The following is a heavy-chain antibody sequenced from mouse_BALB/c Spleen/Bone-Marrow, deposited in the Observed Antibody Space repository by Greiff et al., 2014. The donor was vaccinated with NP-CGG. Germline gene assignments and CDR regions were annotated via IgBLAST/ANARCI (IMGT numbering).Heavy chain of an antibody. CDR3: ARGDWDEAMDY. J-gene: IGHJ4*01. CDR2: INSGGSYT. Sequence: EVQLVESGGGLVKPGGSLKLSCAASGFTFSSYAMSWVRQTPEKRLEWVATINSGGSYTYYPDSVKGRFTISRDNAKNTLYLQMSSLRSEDTAMYYCARGDWDEAMDYWGQGTSVTGST. D-gene: IGHD4-1*01. V-gene: IGHV5-9-3*01. CDR1: GFTFSSYA.